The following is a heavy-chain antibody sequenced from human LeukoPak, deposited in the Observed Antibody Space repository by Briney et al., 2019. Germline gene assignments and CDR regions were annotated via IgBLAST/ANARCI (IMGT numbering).Heavy chain of an antibody. CDR2: ISYDGSNK. CDR1: GFSFTSYA. J-gene: IGHJ6*02. V-gene: IGHV3-30-3*01. CDR3: AREFQDYTDYVRYYYYGLDV. Sequence: PGRSLRLSCAASGFSFTSYAMHWVRQAPGKGLDRVALISYDGSNKYYADSVKGRFTISRDNSRGTVHLQMNSLRGEDTAVYFCAREFQDYTDYVRYYYYGLDVWGQGTTVTVS. D-gene: IGHD4-11*01.